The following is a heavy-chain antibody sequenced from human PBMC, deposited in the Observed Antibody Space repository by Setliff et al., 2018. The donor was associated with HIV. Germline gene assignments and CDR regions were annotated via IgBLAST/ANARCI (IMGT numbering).Heavy chain of an antibody. V-gene: IGHV1-2*02. Sequence: ASVKVSCKASGYTFTGYYMHWVRQAPGQGLEWMGWINPNSGGTTYAQKFQGRVTMTRDTSISTAYMEVSRLRSDDTAVYYCARDHCSSSGRYEYSYYGMDVWGQGTTVTVSS. CDR2: INPNSGGT. D-gene: IGHD2-2*01. CDR3: ARDHCSSSGRYEYSYYGMDV. J-gene: IGHJ6*02. CDR1: GYTFTGYY.